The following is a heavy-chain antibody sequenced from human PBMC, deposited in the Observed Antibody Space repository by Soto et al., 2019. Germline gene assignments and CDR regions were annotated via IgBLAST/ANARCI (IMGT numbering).Heavy chain of an antibody. V-gene: IGHV4-59*01. CDR3: ARRNNSGWAHFDY. CDR2: IYSSGST. D-gene: IGHD6-19*01. CDR1: GGSIGGYC. J-gene: IGHJ4*02. Sequence: SETLSLTCTVSGGSIGGYCWTWIRQPPGKGLEWIGYIYSSGSTNYHPSLKSRVTISVDTSKNQFSLKLSSVTAADTAVYYCARRNNSGWAHFDYWGQGILVTVSS.